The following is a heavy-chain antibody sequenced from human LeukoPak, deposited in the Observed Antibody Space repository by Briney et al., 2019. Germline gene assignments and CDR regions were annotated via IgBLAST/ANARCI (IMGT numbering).Heavy chain of an antibody. CDR2: IYCSGST. CDR3: ARLYDSSGYSANWFDP. CDR1: GGSISSYY. V-gene: IGHV4-59*08. Sequence: SETLSLTCTVSGGSISSYYWSWIRQPPGKGLEWIGYIYCSGSTNYNPSLKSRVTISVDTSKNQFSLKLSSVTAADTAVYYCARLYDSSGYSANWFDPWGQGTLVTVSS. J-gene: IGHJ5*02. D-gene: IGHD3-22*01.